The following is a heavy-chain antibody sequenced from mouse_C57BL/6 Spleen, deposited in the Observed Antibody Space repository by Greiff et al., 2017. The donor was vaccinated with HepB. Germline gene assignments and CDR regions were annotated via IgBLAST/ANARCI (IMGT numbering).Heavy chain of an antibody. CDR2: ISSGGSYT. V-gene: IGHV5-6*01. Sequence: EVKLMESGGDLVKPGGSLKLSCAASGFTFSSYGMSWVRQTPGKRLEWVATISSGGSYTYYPDSVKGRFTIARDNAKNTLYLQRSSLKSEDTAMYYCARHPLDEYYAMDYWGQGTSVTVAS. D-gene: IGHD2-10*02. CDR1: GFTFSSYG. J-gene: IGHJ4*01. CDR3: ARHPLDEYYAMDY.